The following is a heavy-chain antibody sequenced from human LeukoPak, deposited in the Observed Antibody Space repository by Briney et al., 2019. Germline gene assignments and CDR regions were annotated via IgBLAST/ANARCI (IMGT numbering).Heavy chain of an antibody. CDR1: GFTFSSYS. Sequence: GGSLRLSCAASGFTFSSYSVNWVRQAPGKGLEWVSSISSSSSYIYYADSVKGRFTISRDNAKNSLYLQMNSLRAEDTAVYYCARGIAAAGPLPFDYWGQGTLVTVSS. D-gene: IGHD6-13*01. CDR2: ISSSSSYI. J-gene: IGHJ4*02. V-gene: IGHV3-21*01. CDR3: ARGIAAAGPLPFDY.